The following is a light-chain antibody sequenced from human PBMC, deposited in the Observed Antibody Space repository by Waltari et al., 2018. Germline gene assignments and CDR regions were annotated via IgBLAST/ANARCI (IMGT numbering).Light chain of an antibody. CDR3: QQYDNLPLT. J-gene: IGKJ4*01. CDR2: DAS. V-gene: IGKV1-33*01. Sequence: DIQMTQSPSSLSASVGDRVTITCQASQDMSNYLNWYQQKPGKAPKLLIYDASNLETGVPSRFSGSGSVTDFTFTISSLQPEDIATYYCQQYDNLPLTFGGGPKVEIK. CDR1: QDMSNY.